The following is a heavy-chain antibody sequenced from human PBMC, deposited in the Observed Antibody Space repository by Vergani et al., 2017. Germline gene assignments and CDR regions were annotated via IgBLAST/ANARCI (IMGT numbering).Heavy chain of an antibody. CDR3: ARSPARRGMGFDY. Sequence: QVQLVESGGGLVQPGGSLRLSCAASGFTVSSNYMSWIRQAPGKGLEWGSYISSSGSTIYYADSAKGRFTISRDNAKNSLNLQMNSLRAEDTAVYYCARSPARRGMGFDYWGQGTLVTVSS. D-gene: IGHD2-8*01. CDR2: ISSSGSTI. J-gene: IGHJ4*02. V-gene: IGHV3-11*01. CDR1: GFTVSSNY.